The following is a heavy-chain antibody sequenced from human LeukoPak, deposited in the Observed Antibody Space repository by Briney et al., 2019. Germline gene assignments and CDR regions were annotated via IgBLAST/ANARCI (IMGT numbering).Heavy chain of an antibody. CDR3: AHRVGHSTGFDY. J-gene: IGHJ4*02. Sequence: ASVKVSCKASGYTFTSYDINWVRQATGQGLEWMGWMNPNSGNTGYAQKFQGRVTMTRNTSISTAYMELSSLRSEDTAVYYCAHRVGHSTGFDYWGQGTLVTVSS. D-gene: IGHD2/OR15-2a*01. CDR2: MNPNSGNT. CDR1: GYTFTSYD. V-gene: IGHV1-8*01.